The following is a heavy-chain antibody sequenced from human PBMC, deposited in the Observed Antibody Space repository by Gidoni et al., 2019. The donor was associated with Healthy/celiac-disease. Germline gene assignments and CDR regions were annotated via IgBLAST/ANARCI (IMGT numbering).Heavy chain of an antibody. CDR3: ARARGLLWSYFDY. V-gene: IGHV3-66*02. D-gene: IGHD3-10*01. Sequence: EVQLVESGGGLVQPGGSLRLSCAASGFTVSSNYMSWVRKAPGKGLEWVSVIYSGGRTYYADSVKGRFTISRDNSKNTLYLQMNSLRAEDTAVYYCARARGLLWSYFDYWGQGTLVTVSS. CDR2: IYSGGRT. J-gene: IGHJ4*02. CDR1: GFTVSSNY.